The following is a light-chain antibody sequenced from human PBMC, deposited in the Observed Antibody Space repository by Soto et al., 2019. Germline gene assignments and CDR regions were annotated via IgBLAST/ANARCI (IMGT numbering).Light chain of an antibody. CDR2: TAS. V-gene: IGKV1-12*01. J-gene: IGKJ4*01. Sequence: DIPMTQSPPSVSASVGDRGTLTCRASQDIDTWLAWYQQKPGRGPKLLIHTASTLHSGVPSRFSGRKSGTDFTLTISSLQPEDSASYYCQHSKGFPLTFGGGTKVDIK. CDR3: QHSKGFPLT. CDR1: QDIDTW.